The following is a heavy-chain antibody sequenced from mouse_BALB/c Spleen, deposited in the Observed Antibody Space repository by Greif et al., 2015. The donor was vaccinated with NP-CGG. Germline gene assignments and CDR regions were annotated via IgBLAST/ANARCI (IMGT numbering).Heavy chain of an antibody. CDR2: IRLKSNNYAT. D-gene: IGHD2-2*01. CDR1: GFTFSNYW. Sequence: EVQVVESGGGLVQPGGSMKLSCVASGFTFSNYWMNWVRQSPEKGLEWVAEIRLKSNNYATHYAESVKGRFTISRDDSKSSVYLQMNNLRAEDTGIYYCTRYGYDYAMDYWGQGTSVTVSS. J-gene: IGHJ4*01. V-gene: IGHV6-6*02. CDR3: TRYGYDYAMDY.